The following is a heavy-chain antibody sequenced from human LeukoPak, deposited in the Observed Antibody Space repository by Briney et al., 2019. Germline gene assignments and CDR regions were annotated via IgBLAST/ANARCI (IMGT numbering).Heavy chain of an antibody. CDR2: IYPGDSDT. CDR1: GYSFTSYW. V-gene: IGHV5-51*01. CDR3: ARRTVAGLGSYYYYMDV. Sequence: GESLKISCKGSGYSFTSYWIGWVRQMPGKGLEWMGIIYPGDSDTRYSPSFQGQVTISADKSISTAYLQWSSLKASDTAMCYCARRTVAGLGSYYYYMDVWGKGTTVTVSS. D-gene: IGHD6-19*01. J-gene: IGHJ6*03.